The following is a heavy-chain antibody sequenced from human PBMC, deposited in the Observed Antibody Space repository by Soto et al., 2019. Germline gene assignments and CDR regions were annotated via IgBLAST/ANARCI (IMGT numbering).Heavy chain of an antibody. CDR3: ARVYCSGGGCYSIDY. Sequence: QVQLVQSGAEVKKPGASVKVSCKASGYAFTSYHMHWVRQAPGQGLQWMGIINPSGGSTFYAQKFPGRVPMTRDTSTSTVYMDLSSLRSEDTAVYYCARVYCSGGGCYSIDYWGQGTLVTVSS. CDR2: INPSGGST. D-gene: IGHD2-15*01. V-gene: IGHV1-46*03. CDR1: GYAFTSYH. J-gene: IGHJ4*02.